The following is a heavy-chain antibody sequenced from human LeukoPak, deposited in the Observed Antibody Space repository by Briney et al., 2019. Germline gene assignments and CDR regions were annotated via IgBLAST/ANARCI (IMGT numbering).Heavy chain of an antibody. Sequence: SGTLSLTCAVSGVSISSSNWWSWVRQPPGKGLEWIGEIYHSGSTNYNPSLKSRVTISVDKSKNQFSLKLSSVTAADTAVYYCARVTAMVSYYFDYWGQGTLVTVSS. CDR1: GVSISSSNW. D-gene: IGHD5-18*01. J-gene: IGHJ4*02. V-gene: IGHV4-4*02. CDR3: ARVTAMVSYYFDY. CDR2: IYHSGST.